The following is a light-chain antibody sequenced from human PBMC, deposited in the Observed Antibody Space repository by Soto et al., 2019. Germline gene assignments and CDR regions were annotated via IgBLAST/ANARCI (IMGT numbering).Light chain of an antibody. CDR2: DAS. CDR3: QQYDNLPRRT. J-gene: IGKJ3*01. CDR1: QTISSW. V-gene: IGKV1-33*01. Sequence: DIQMTHSPSTLSGSVGDRVTITCLASQTISSWLAWYQQKPGKAPKLLIYDASNLETGVPSRFSGSGSGTDFTFTISSLQPEDIATYYCQQYDNLPRRTFGPGTKVDIK.